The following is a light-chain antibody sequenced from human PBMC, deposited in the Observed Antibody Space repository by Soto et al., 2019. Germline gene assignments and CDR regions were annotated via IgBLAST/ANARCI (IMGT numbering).Light chain of an antibody. CDR2: GAF. J-gene: IGKJ1*01. CDR3: QQYNNWPPVT. Sequence: EIVLTQSPGTLSLSPGERATFSCRSSQSVSSNYLAWYQQKPGQAPRLLIYGAFKRATGIPDRFSGSGSGTDFTLTISSLQSEDFAVYYCQQYNNWPPVTFGQGTKVDIK. V-gene: IGKV3-20*01. CDR1: QSVSSNY.